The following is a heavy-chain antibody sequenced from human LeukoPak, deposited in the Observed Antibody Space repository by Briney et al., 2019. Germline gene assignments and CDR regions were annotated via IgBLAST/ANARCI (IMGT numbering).Heavy chain of an antibody. D-gene: IGHD3-10*01. J-gene: IGHJ4*02. CDR1: GFTLDDYA. Sequence: GGSLRLSCAASGFTLDDYAMHRVRQAPGKGLEWVSGIAWNTGNTGYADSVKGRFTISRDNAENSLYLQMNSLRAEDTALYYCAKDMNSYGSGSSYNPWGPFDSWGQGTLVTVSS. V-gene: IGHV3-9*01. CDR3: AKDMNSYGSGSSYNPWGPFDS. CDR2: IAWNTGNT.